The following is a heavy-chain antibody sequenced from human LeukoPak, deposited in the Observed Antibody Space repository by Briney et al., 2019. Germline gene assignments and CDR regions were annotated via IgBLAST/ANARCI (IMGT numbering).Heavy chain of an antibody. CDR3: ARGVWAQLLVYYYYYYMDV. D-gene: IGHD6-13*01. V-gene: IGHV1-8*01. Sequence: GASVKVSCKASGYTFTSYDINWVRQATGQGLEWMGWMNPNSGNTGYAQKFQGRVTMTRNTSISTAYMELSSLRSEDTAVYYCARGVWAQLLVYYYYYYMDVWGKGTTVTVSS. J-gene: IGHJ6*03. CDR1: GYTFTSYD. CDR2: MNPNSGNT.